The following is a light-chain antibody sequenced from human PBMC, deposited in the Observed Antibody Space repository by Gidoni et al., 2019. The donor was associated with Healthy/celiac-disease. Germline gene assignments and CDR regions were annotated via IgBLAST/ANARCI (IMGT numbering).Light chain of an antibody. J-gene: IGLJ1*01. Sequence: QSVLTQPPSASGTPGQRVTTSCSGSSSNIGSNYVYWYQQLPGTAPKLLIYRNNQRPSGVPVRFSGSKSGTSASLAISGLRSEDEADYYCAAWDDSLSGLYVFGTGTKVTVL. V-gene: IGLV1-47*01. CDR1: SSNIGSNY. CDR2: RNN. CDR3: AAWDDSLSGLYV.